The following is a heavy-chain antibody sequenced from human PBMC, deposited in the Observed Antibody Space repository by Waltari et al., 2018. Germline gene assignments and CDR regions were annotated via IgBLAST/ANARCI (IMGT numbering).Heavy chain of an antibody. Sequence: EVQLVESGGGLVQPGGSLRLSCAASGFTFSSSSMHWVRTAPGNVLEWVSYISSSSSTIYYADSVKGRFTISRDNAKNSLYLQMNSLRAEDTAVYYCTRDSVAAAGTFDYWGQGTLVTVSS. CDR3: TRDSVAAAGTFDY. CDR1: GFTFSSSS. J-gene: IGHJ4*02. D-gene: IGHD6-13*01. V-gene: IGHV3-48*01. CDR2: ISSSSSTI.